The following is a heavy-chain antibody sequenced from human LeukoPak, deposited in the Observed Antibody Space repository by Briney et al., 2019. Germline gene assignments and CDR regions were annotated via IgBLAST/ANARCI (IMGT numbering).Heavy chain of an antibody. J-gene: IGHJ4*02. CDR2: SYSEEWVPISSGGGSS. CDR3: ARVWELSFDH. Sequence: GGSLRLSCAASGFTVNTDHMSWVRQAPGKGLEWVAISYSEEWVPISSGGGSSQYAESVKGRFTISRDNSRSTLSLQMNSLRAEDTALYYCARVWELSFDHWGQGTLVTVPS. CDR1: GFTVNTDH. D-gene: IGHD1-26*01. V-gene: IGHV3-53*01.